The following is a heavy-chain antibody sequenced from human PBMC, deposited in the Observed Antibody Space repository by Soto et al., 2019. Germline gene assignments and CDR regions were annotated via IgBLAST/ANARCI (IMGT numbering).Heavy chain of an antibody. J-gene: IGHJ5*02. Sequence: ASEQVSCKSSRYTFTRYDIKWVRQATGQGLECMGWMNPNTGNTVYEQKFQVRVTMTRNTALPTAYMELSSLRSEDTAVYYCAREGLGYYDFWSGFPWGQGTLVTVSS. CDR2: MNPNTGNT. CDR1: RYTFTRYD. D-gene: IGHD3-3*01. V-gene: IGHV1-8*01. CDR3: AREGLGYYDFWSGFP.